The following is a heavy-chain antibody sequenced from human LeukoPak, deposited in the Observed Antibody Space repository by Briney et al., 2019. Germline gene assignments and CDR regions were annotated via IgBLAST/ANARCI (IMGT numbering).Heavy chain of an antibody. Sequence: GGSLRLSCAASGFTFSSYSMNWVRQAPGEGLEWVSSISSSSSYIYYADSVKGRFTISRDNAKNSLYLQMNSLRAEDTAVYYCARADCSGGSCNDAFDIWGQGTMVTVSS. D-gene: IGHD2-15*01. CDR3: ARADCSGGSCNDAFDI. J-gene: IGHJ3*02. V-gene: IGHV3-21*01. CDR1: GFTFSSYS. CDR2: ISSSSSYI.